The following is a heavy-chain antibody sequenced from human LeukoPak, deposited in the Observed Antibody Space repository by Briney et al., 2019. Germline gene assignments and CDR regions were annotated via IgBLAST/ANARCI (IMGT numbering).Heavy chain of an antibody. Sequence: SETLSLTCTVSGGSISSSSYYWGWIRQPPGKGLEWIGSIYYSGSTYYHPSLKSRVTISVDTSKNQFSLKLSSVTAADTAVYYCARDVRELYSYYYYYYYMDVWGKGTTVTVSS. CDR3: ARDVRELYSYYYYYYYMDV. V-gene: IGHV4-39*07. CDR2: IYYSGST. D-gene: IGHD1-26*01. J-gene: IGHJ6*03. CDR1: GGSISSSSYY.